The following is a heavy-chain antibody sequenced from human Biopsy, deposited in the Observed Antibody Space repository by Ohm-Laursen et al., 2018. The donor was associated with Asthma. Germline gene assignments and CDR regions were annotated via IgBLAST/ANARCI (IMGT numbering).Heavy chain of an antibody. D-gene: IGHD1-1*01. Sequence: PGTLSLTCAVSGDSISSTYWWSWVRQPPGKGLEWIGEIYPSGITNYNPSLKSRVTISVDKSKNQFSLKLSSVTAADTAVYSCARAIGTGDWYFDVWGRGTLVTVSS. CDR3: ARAIGTGDWYFDV. CDR1: GDSISSTYW. V-gene: IGHV4-4*01. J-gene: IGHJ2*01. CDR2: IYPSGIT.